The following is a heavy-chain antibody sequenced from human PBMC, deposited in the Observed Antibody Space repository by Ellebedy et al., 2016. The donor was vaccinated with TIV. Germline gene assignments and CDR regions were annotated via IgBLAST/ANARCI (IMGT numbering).Heavy chain of an antibody. J-gene: IGHJ4*02. D-gene: IGHD3-10*01. V-gene: IGHV1-46*01. Sequence: ASVKVSCKASGYTFTSYYMHWVRQAPGQGLEWMGIINPSGGSTSYAQKFQGRVTMTRVTSTSTVYMELSSLRSEDTAVYYCARGKLLWFGELFHFDYWGQGTLVTVSS. CDR2: INPSGGST. CDR3: ARGKLLWFGELFHFDY. CDR1: GYTFTSYY.